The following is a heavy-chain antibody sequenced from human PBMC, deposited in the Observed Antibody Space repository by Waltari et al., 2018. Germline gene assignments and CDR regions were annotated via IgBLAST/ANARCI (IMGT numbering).Heavy chain of an antibody. CDR2: MNPNRGNT. J-gene: IGHJ5*02. D-gene: IGHD6-13*01. CDR1: GYTFTSYD. V-gene: IGHV1-8*01. CDR3: ARGAAAGKGANWFDP. Sequence: QVQLVQSGAEVKKPGASVKVSCKASGYTFTSYDINWGRQATGQGVEWMGWMNPNRGNTGYAQKFQDRVIMTTNTSISTAYMELSSLRSEDTAVYYCARGAAAGKGANWFDPWGQGTLVIVSS.